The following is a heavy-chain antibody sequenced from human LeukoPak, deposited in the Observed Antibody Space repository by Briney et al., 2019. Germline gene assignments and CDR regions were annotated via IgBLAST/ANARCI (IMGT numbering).Heavy chain of an antibody. CDR2: ISSNGGST. V-gene: IGHV3-64*01. Sequence: PGGSLRLSCAASGFTFSSYAMHWVRQAPGKGLEYVSAISSNGGSTYYANSVKGRFTISRDNSKNTLYLQMNSLRAEDTAVYYCARGPDNYYDSSGSRDYWGQGTLVTVSS. CDR3: ARGPDNYYDSSGSRDY. D-gene: IGHD3-22*01. J-gene: IGHJ4*02. CDR1: GFTFSSYA.